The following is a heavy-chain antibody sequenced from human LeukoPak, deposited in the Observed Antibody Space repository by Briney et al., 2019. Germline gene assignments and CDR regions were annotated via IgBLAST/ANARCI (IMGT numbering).Heavy chain of an antibody. D-gene: IGHD6-13*01. CDR2: IHQSGST. V-gene: IGHV4-30-2*01. CDR3: ARDSSNTNY. J-gene: IGHJ4*02. CDR1: GGSFNSSGYY. Sequence: PSETLSLTCTVSGGSFNSSGYYWSWIRQPPGKGLEWIGYIHQSGSTYYNPSLESRVIMSVDRSKNQFALKLTSVTAADTAVYYCARDSSNTNYWGQGTLVTVSS.